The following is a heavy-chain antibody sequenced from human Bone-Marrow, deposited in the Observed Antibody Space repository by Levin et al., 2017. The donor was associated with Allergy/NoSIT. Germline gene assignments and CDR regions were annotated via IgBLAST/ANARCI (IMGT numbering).Heavy chain of an antibody. D-gene: IGHD6-19*01. CDR3: ARDPGNAVADFDY. Sequence: TPGGSLRLSCAASGFTFSSYSMNWVRQAPGKGLEWVSSISSSSSYIYYADSVKGRFTISRDNAKNSLYLQMNSLRAEDTAVYYCARDPGNAVADFDYWGQGTLVTVSS. CDR2: ISSSSSYI. V-gene: IGHV3-21*01. J-gene: IGHJ4*02. CDR1: GFTFSSYS.